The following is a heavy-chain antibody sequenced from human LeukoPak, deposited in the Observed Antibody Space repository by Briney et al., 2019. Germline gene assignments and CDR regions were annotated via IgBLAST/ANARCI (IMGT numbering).Heavy chain of an antibody. J-gene: IGHJ3*02. CDR2: ISGGGEAT. CDR1: GFTFSSYA. V-gene: IGHV3-23*01. CDR3: AKDETTGFDYAFDI. Sequence: GGSLRLSCAASGFTFSSYAMSWVRQAPGKGLDWASGISGGGEATYYADSVKGRLTISRDNSKNTLYLQMNTLRAEDTAVYFCAKDETTGFDYAFDIWGQGTMVTVSS. D-gene: IGHD4-17*01.